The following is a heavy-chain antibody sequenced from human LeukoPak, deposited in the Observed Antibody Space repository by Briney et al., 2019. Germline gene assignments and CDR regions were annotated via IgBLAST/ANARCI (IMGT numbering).Heavy chain of an antibody. Sequence: GGSLRLSCAASGFSLSTFWIHWVRQAPGKGLVWVSRINPDGSTTYYADPVKGRITISRDNAKNTLYLQMNSLRAEDTAVYYCVRGVADSYGQFDNWGQGTLVTVSS. V-gene: IGHV3-74*01. CDR2: INPDGSTT. D-gene: IGHD3-10*01. CDR3: VRGVADSYGQFDN. J-gene: IGHJ4*02. CDR1: GFSLSTFW.